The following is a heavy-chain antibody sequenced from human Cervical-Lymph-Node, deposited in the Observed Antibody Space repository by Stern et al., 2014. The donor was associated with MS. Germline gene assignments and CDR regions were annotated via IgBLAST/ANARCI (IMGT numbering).Heavy chain of an antibody. V-gene: IGHV2-5*02. Sequence: QVTLRESGPTLVKPTQTLTLTCTFSGFSLRTSGAGVGWIRQPPVKALEWLALIYWDDDKRYSPSLKSRLTITKDTSKNQVVLTMTNMDPVDTATYYCAHGLEIRLWAAYWGQGTLVTVSS. J-gene: IGHJ4*02. D-gene: IGHD5-18*01. CDR2: IYWDDDK. CDR1: GFSLRTSGAG. CDR3: AHGLEIRLWAAY.